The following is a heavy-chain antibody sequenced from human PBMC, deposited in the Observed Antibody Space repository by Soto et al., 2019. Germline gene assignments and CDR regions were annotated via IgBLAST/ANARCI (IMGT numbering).Heavy chain of an antibody. D-gene: IGHD6-25*01. CDR1: GYTFTNYY. J-gene: IGHJ6*02. V-gene: IGHV1-46*01. CDR3: ARAGIAAAPYGMDV. CDR2: INPSGGSA. Sequence: ASVKVSCKASGYTFTNYYIHWVRQAPGQGLEWMGIINPSGGSASYAQKFQGRVTMTRDTSISTAYMELSRLRSDDTAVYYCARAGIAAAPYGMDVWGQGTTVTVSS.